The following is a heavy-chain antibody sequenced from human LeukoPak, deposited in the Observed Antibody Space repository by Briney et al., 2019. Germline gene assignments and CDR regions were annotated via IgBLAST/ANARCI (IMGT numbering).Heavy chain of an antibody. V-gene: IGHV3-23*01. D-gene: IGHD2-15*01. CDR1: GFTFSDYV. Sequence: GGSLRLSCAASGFTFSDYVMIWVRQAPGKGVEWVSGITASGDRTFYGDSVRGRFTMSRDNSKNTVYLQMNSLRVDDTAVYYCARRDIVVVVSASDYWGQGTLVTVSS. CDR3: ARRDIVVVVSASDY. J-gene: IGHJ4*02. CDR2: ITASGDRT.